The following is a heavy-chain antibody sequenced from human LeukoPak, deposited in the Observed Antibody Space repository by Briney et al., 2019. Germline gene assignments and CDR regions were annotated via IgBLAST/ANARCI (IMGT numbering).Heavy chain of an antibody. CDR3: AKGQGYNYGDSIDY. CDR1: GFTLSSYA. J-gene: IGHJ4*02. CDR2: ISASGADT. Sequence: GGSLRLSCAASGFTLSSYATSWVRQAPGKGLEWVSSISASGADTYYADSVKGRFTVSRDNSKNTLYLQMNSLRDEDTAVYYCAKGQGYNYGDSIDYWGQGTLVTVSS. D-gene: IGHD5-18*01. V-gene: IGHV3-23*01.